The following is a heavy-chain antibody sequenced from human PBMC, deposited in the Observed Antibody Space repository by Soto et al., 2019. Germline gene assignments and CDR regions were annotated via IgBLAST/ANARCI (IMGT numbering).Heavy chain of an antibody. D-gene: IGHD3-22*01. CDR1: GFTFSNAW. CDR2: IKSKTDGGTT. J-gene: IGHJ3*02. Sequence: GGSLRLSCAASGFTFSNAWMSWVRQAPGKGLEWVGRIKSKTDGGTTDYAAPVKGRFTISRDDSKNTLYLQMNSLKNEDTAVYYCWVLGSGSSGGAFDIWGQGTMVTV. CDR3: WVLGSGSSGGAFDI. V-gene: IGHV3-15*01.